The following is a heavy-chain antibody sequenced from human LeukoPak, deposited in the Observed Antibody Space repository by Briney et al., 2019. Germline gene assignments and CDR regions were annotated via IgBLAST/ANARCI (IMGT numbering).Heavy chain of an antibody. Sequence: GGSLRLSCAASGFTFTIFGFNWVRQAPGKVPEWVSYIDARSGITYYADSVQGRFTISRDNAQESVFLQMNSLRADDTAVYYCARWYYYDSSVYFDYWGQGTLVTVSS. V-gene: IGHV3-48*01. D-gene: IGHD3-22*01. CDR2: IDARSGIT. CDR3: ARWYYYDSSVYFDY. CDR1: GFTFTIFG. J-gene: IGHJ4*02.